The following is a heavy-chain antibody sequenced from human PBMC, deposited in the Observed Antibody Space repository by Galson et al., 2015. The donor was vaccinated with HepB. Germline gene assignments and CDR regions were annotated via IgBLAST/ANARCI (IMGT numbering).Heavy chain of an antibody. J-gene: IGHJ6*02. V-gene: IGHV3-23*01. D-gene: IGHD1-26*01. Sequence: SLRLSCAASGVDFRSYAMSWVRQAPGKGLEWVSAISGSGGSTYYADSVKGRFTISRDNSKNTLYLQMNSLRAEDTAVYYCAKLGGYGMDVWGQGTTVTVSS. CDR2: ISGSGGST. CDR1: GVDFRSYA. CDR3: AKLGGYGMDV.